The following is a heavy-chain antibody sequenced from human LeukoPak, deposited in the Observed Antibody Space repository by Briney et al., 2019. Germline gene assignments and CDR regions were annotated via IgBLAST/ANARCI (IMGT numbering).Heavy chain of an antibody. CDR1: GGSISSGGYS. CDR3: AMGQWPPLLRY. D-gene: IGHD6-19*01. V-gene: IGHV4-30-2*01. Sequence: PSETLSLTCAVSGGSISSGGYSWSWIRQPPGKGLEWIGYIYHSGSTYYNPSLKSRVTISVDTSKNQFSLKLSSVTAADTAVYYCAMGQWPPLLRYWGQGTLVTVSS. J-gene: IGHJ4*02. CDR2: IYHSGST.